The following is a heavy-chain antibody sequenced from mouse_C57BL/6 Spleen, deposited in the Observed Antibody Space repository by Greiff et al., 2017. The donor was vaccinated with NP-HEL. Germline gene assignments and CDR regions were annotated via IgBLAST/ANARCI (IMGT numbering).Heavy chain of an antibody. D-gene: IGHD6-1*01. J-gene: IGHJ2*01. Sequence: DVKLVESGGGLVKPGGSLKLSCAASGFTFSSYAMSWVRQTPEKRLEWVATISDGGSYTYYPDNVKGRFTISRDNAKNNLYLQMSHLKSEDTAMYYCARDSCHAYFDYWGQGTTLTVSS. CDR2: ISDGGSYT. V-gene: IGHV5-4*01. CDR3: ARDSCHAYFDY. CDR1: GFTFSSYA.